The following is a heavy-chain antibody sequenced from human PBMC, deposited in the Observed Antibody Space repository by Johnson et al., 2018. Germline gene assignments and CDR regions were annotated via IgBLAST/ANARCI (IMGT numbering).Heavy chain of an antibody. V-gene: IGHV3-30-3*02. CDR2: ISYDGSNK. D-gene: IGHD3-22*01. Sequence: QLLESGGGVVQPGRSLRLSCAASGFTFSSYAMHWVRQAPGKGLEWVAVISYDGSNKYYADSVKGRFTISRDNSKNTLYLQMNSLRAEDTAGYYCAKSMIVVVNDAFDIWGQGTMVTVSS. CDR1: GFTFSSYA. J-gene: IGHJ3*02. CDR3: AKSMIVVVNDAFDI.